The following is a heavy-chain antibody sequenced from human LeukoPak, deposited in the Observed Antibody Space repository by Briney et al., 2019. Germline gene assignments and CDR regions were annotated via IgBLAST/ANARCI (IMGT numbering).Heavy chain of an antibody. CDR2: IYTSGST. J-gene: IGHJ6*03. Sequence: SETLSLTCTVSGGSISSYYWSWLRQPPGKGLEGIGYIYTSGSTNYNPSLKSRVTISVDTSKNQFSLKLSSVTDADTAVYYCARLYSSSRDYYYYYMDVWGKGTTVTVSS. CDR1: GGSISSYY. CDR3: ARLYSSSRDYYYYYMDV. V-gene: IGHV4-4*09. D-gene: IGHD6-6*01.